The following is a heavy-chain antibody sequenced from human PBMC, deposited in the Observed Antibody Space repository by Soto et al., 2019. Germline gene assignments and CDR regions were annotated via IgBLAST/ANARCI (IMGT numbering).Heavy chain of an antibody. CDR1: GFAFRANG. CDR3: ARNPSTVDIAAMGG. D-gene: IGHD5-12*01. J-gene: IGHJ4*02. V-gene: IGHV3-33*01. CDR2: IRNDGSTK. Sequence: QVQLVESGGGVVQPGTSLRLSCAASGFAFRANGMHWVRQAPGKGLEWVALIRNDGSTKSYAESVKGRFTISRDNSKNTLYLQMDSLRAGGTAVYYCARNPSTVDIAAMGGWGQGTLVTVSS.